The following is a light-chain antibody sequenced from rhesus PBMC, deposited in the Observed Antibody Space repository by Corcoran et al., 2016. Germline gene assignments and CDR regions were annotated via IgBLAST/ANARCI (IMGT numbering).Light chain of an antibody. Sequence: DIQMTQSPSSLSASVGDRVTITCRASENVNNYVNWYQQKPGKAPKLLIYKASTLQSGVPSRFSGSGSGTDYTFTISSLQPEDVATYYCQHGYGTPPYSFGQGTKVEIK. V-gene: IGKV1-74*01. CDR3: QHGYGTPPYS. CDR1: ENVNNY. CDR2: KAS. J-gene: IGKJ2*01.